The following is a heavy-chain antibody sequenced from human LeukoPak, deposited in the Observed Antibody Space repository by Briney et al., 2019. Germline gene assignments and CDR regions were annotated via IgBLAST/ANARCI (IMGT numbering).Heavy chain of an antibody. Sequence: PGGSLRLPCAVSGITLSNYGMSWVRQAPGKGLEWVAGISDGGGSRNYADSVKGRFTISRDNSKNTLYLQMNSLRAEDTAVYYCASGDYYDSSGYYQNWGQGTLVTVSS. CDR1: GITLSNYG. J-gene: IGHJ4*02. CDR2: ISDGGGSR. CDR3: ASGDYYDSSGYYQN. V-gene: IGHV3-23*01. D-gene: IGHD3-22*01.